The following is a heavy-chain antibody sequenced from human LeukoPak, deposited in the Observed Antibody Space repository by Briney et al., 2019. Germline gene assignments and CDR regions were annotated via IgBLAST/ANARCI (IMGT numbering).Heavy chain of an antibody. J-gene: IGHJ6*02. V-gene: IGHV3-11*01. Sequence: PGGSLRLSCAASGFTFSDYCMSWIRQAPGKGLEWVSYISSSGSTIYYADSVKGRFTISRDNAKNSLYLQMNSLRAEDTAVYDCARDKVLITMVRGVIDYYYYGMDVWGQGTTVTVSS. CDR1: GFTFSDYC. CDR3: ARDKVLITMVRGVIDYYYYGMDV. D-gene: IGHD3-10*01. CDR2: ISSSGSTI.